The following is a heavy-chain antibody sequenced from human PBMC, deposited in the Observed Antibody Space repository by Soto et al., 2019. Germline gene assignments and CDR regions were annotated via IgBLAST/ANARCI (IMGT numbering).Heavy chain of an antibody. V-gene: IGHV1-18*01. CDR1: GYTFNTYY. Sequence: GASVKVSCKTSGYTFNTYYISWLRQAPVQGLEWRGWISTYNGNTNYVPKFQGRITMTTDTSTSTAYMELRSLRSDDTALYFCARDTSNYFEFWGQGTTVTVSS. J-gene: IGHJ4*02. CDR2: ISTYNGNT. CDR3: ARDTSNYFEF. D-gene: IGHD2-2*01.